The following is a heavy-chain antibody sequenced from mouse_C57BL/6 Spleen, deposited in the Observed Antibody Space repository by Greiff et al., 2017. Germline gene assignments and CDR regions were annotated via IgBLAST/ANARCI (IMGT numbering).Heavy chain of an antibody. V-gene: IGHV1-80*01. J-gene: IGHJ4*01. CDR3: ARRAAQARYAMDY. CDR2: NYPGDGDT. CDR1: CYAFCSYW. Sequence: QVQLQQSGAELVKPGASEKISCKASCYAFCSYWMNWVKQRPGKGLEWIGQNYPGDGDTNYNGKFKGKATLTADKSSSTAYMQLRSLTSEDSAVYFCARRAAQARYAMDYWGQGTSVTVSS. D-gene: IGHD3-2*02.